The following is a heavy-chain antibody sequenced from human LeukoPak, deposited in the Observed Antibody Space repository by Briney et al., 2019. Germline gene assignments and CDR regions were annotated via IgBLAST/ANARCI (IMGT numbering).Heavy chain of an antibody. V-gene: IGHV4-4*09. CDR2: IYTSGST. CDR3: ARSAGGPNSSGLFYYYYMDV. CDR1: GGSISSYY. D-gene: IGHD3-22*01. Sequence: SETLSLTCTVSGGSISSYYWSWIRQPPGKGLEWIGYIYTSGSTNYNPSLKSRVTISVDTSKNQFSLKLSSVTAADTAVYYCARSAGGPNSSGLFYYYYMDVWGKGTTVTVSS. J-gene: IGHJ6*03.